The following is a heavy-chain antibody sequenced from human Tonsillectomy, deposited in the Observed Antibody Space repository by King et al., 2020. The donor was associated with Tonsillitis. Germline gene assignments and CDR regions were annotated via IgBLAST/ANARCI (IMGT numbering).Heavy chain of an antibody. V-gene: IGHV3-30*03. J-gene: IGHJ5*02. D-gene: IGHD4-17*01. CDR1: GFTFSGYG. CDR3: ATAGAAVYVDYGWFDP. Sequence: VQLVDSGGGVVKPGRSLRLSCAASGFTFSGYGMHWVRQAPGKGLEWVAVISYDGSNKYYADSVKGRFTISRDNSKDTLHLQMNSLRAEDTAVYYCATAGAAVYVDYGWFDPWGQGTLVTASS. CDR2: ISYDGSNK.